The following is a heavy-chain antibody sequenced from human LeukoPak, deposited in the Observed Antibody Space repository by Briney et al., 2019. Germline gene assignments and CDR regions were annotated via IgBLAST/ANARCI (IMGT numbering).Heavy chain of an antibody. V-gene: IGHV3-23*01. CDR3: AKRGVVIRVILVGFHKEVSYFDS. J-gene: IGHJ4*02. Sequence: GGSLRLSCAVSGITLSNYGMSWVRQAPGKGLEWVAGLGGSGGGTNYADSVKGRFTISRDNAKNTLYLQMNSLRAEDTAVYFCAKRGVVIRVILVGFHKEVSYFDSWGQGALVTVSS. CDR1: GITLSNYG. D-gene: IGHD3-10*01. CDR2: LGGSGGGT.